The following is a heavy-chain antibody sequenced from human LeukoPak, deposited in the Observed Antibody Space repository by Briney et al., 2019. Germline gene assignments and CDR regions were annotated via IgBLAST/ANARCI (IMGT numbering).Heavy chain of an antibody. CDR3: AKEKTGIDY. CDR1: GFTFDDYA. Sequence: GGSLRPSCAASGFTFDDYAMHWVRQAPGKGLEWVSGISWNSGSIGYADSVKGRFTISRDNAKNSLYLQMNSLRAEDTALYYCAKEKTGIDYWGQGTLVTVSS. CDR2: ISWNSGSI. V-gene: IGHV3-9*01. D-gene: IGHD3-9*01. J-gene: IGHJ4*02.